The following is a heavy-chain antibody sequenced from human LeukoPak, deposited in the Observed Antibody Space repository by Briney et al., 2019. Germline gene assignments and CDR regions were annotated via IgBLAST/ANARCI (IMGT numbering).Heavy chain of an antibody. D-gene: IGHD3-9*01. V-gene: IGHV3-30*03. CDR2: ITYDGNNK. J-gene: IGHJ6*02. Sequence: PGRSLRLSCAASGFAFSTFGMHWVRRAPDKGLEWVASITYDGNNKYYADSVKGRFTITRDNSENTLYLQMNSLRAEDTAVYYCARVHKLRYFDWLSGGYGMDVWGQGTTVTVSS. CDR1: GFAFSTFG. CDR3: ARVHKLRYFDWLSGGYGMDV.